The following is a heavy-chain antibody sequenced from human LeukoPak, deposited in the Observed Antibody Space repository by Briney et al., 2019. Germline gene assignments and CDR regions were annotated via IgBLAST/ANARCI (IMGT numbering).Heavy chain of an antibody. J-gene: IGHJ2*01. Sequence: GGSLRLSCAASGFTFSSYGMHWVRQAPGKGLEWVAFIRYDGSNKYYADSVKGRFTISRDNSKNTLYLQMNSLRAEDTAVYYCAEEVVPAAKFGYFDLWGRGTLVTVSS. V-gene: IGHV3-30*02. D-gene: IGHD2-2*01. CDR3: AEEVVPAAKFGYFDL. CDR2: IRYDGSNK. CDR1: GFTFSSYG.